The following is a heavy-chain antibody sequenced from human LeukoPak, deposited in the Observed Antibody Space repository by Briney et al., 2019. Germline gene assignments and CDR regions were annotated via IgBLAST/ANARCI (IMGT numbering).Heavy chain of an antibody. CDR2: ISSSGSTI. CDR3: AKASTPSYYYYHMDV. Sequence: GGSLRLSCAASGFTFSSYEMNWVRQAPGKGLEWVSYISSSGSTIYYADSVKGRFTISRDNAKNSLYLQMNSLRAEDTAVYYCAKASTPSYYYYHMDVWGKGTTVTVSS. CDR1: GFTFSSYE. J-gene: IGHJ6*03. V-gene: IGHV3-48*03.